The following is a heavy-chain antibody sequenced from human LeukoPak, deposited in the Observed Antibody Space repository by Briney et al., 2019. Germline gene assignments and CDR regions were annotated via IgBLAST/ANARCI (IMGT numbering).Heavy chain of an antibody. V-gene: IGHV4-39*07. D-gene: IGHD2-15*01. CDR2: IYTSGST. Sequence: SETLSLTCTVSGGSISSSSYYWGWIRQPPGKGLEWIGRIYTSGSTNYNPSLKSRVTMSVDTSKNQFSLKLSSVTAADTAVYYCARDKVVAATIIRYYYGMDVWGQGTTVTVSS. CDR1: GGSISSSSYY. J-gene: IGHJ6*02. CDR3: ARDKVVAATIIRYYYGMDV.